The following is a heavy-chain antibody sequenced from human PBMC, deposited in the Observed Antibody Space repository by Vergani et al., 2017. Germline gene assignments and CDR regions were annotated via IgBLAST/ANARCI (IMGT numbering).Heavy chain of an antibody. Sequence: QVQLVQSGAEVKKPGASVKVSCKVSGYSLTEVSIHWVRPATGQGLEWMGWMNPNSGNTGDAPKVQGRVTMTRNTSISTAYMELSSLRSEDTAVYYCARGFPGFCSSTSCYSYMDVWGKGTTVTVSS. CDR3: ARGFPGFCSSTSCYSYMDV. D-gene: IGHD2-2*01. J-gene: IGHJ6*03. V-gene: IGHV1-8*01. CDR1: GYSLTEVS. CDR2: MNPNSGNT.